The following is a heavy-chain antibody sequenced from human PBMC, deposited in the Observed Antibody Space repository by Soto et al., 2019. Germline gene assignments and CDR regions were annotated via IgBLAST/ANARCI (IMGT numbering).Heavy chain of an antibody. Sequence: SETLSLTCTVSGGSISSYYWSWIRQPPGKGLEWIGYIYHSGSTYYNPSLKSRVTISVDRSKDQFSLKLSSVTAADTAVYYCARDVHKAPPYGSGQGDAFDIWGQGTMVTVSS. CDR3: ARDVHKAPPYGSGQGDAFDI. J-gene: IGHJ3*02. D-gene: IGHD3-10*01. CDR1: GGSISSYY. CDR2: IYHSGST. V-gene: IGHV4-59*12.